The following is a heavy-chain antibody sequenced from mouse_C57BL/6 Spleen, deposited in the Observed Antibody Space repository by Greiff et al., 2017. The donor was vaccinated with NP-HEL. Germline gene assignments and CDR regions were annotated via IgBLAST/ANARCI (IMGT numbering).Heavy chain of an antibody. Sequence: VQLQQSGAELVMPGASVKLSCKASGYTFTSYWMHWVKQRPGQGLEWIGEIDPSDSYTNYNQKFKGKSTLTVDKSSSTAYMQLSSLTSEDSAVYYCATTAQATWYFDVWGTGTTVTVSS. J-gene: IGHJ1*03. D-gene: IGHD3-2*02. CDR3: ATTAQATWYFDV. CDR1: GYTFTSYW. V-gene: IGHV1-69*01. CDR2: IDPSDSYT.